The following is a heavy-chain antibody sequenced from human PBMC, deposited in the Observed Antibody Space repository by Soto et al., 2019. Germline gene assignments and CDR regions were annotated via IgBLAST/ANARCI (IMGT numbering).Heavy chain of an antibody. V-gene: IGHV1-18*01. CDR1: GYTFTSYG. Sequence: ASVKVSCKASGYTFTSYGISWVRQAPGQGLEWMGWISAYNGNTNYAQKLQGRVTMTTDTSTSTAYMELRSLRSDDTAVYYCARVRDSSSCLGYYYYYMDVWGKGTTVTVSS. CDR3: ARVRDSSSCLGYYYYYMDV. CDR2: ISAYNGNT. J-gene: IGHJ6*03. D-gene: IGHD6-6*01.